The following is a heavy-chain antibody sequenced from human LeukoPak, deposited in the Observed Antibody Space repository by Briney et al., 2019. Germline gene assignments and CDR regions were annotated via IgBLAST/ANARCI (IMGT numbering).Heavy chain of an antibody. D-gene: IGHD1-26*01. CDR3: ARGYTGTQSGTIY. J-gene: IGHJ4*02. V-gene: IGHV3-74*01. Sequence: PGGSLRLACAASGSTVSSHWMHWVRQAPGKGLVWVSRIKSDGRTTDYADSVKGRFTISRDNAKNTLYLQMNSLTADDTAVYDCARGYTGTQSGTIYWGQGTLVTVSS. CDR1: GSTVSSHW. CDR2: IKSDGRTT.